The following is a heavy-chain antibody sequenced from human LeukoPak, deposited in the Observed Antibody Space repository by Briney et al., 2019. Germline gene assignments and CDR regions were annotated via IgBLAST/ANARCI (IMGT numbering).Heavy chain of an antibody. CDR1: GASFSSSTYY. CDR2: IYYSGST. J-gene: IGHJ4*02. D-gene: IGHD6-13*01. Sequence: SETLSLTCTVSGASFSSSTYYWGWIRQPPGKGLDRIGSIYYSGSTYYNPSLKSRVTMSVDTSKNQFSLKLSSVTAADTAVYYCARHAGGISATGTRPFDYWGQGTLVTVSS. CDR3: ARHAGGISATGTRPFDY. V-gene: IGHV4-39*01.